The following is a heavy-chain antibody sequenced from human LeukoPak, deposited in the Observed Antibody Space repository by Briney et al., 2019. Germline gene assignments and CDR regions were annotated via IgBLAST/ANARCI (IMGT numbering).Heavy chain of an antibody. D-gene: IGHD3-10*01. J-gene: IGHJ4*02. V-gene: IGHV3-11*06. Sequence: PGGSLRLSCAASGFTFSDYYMSWIRQAPGKGLEWVSCISSSSSYTNYADSVKGRFTISRDNAKNSLYLQMNSLRAEDTAVYYCARDQTGGSGSYTTNYFDYWGQGTLVTVSS. CDR1: GFTFSDYY. CDR3: ARDQTGGSGSYTTNYFDY. CDR2: ISSSSSYT.